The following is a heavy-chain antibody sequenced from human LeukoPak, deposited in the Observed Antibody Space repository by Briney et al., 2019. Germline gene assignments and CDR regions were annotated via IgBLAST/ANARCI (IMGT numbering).Heavy chain of an antibody. V-gene: IGHV4-31*03. CDR3: ARDWIYGYGGNLNAFDI. CDR2: IYYSGST. Sequence: SETLSLTCTVSGGSISSGGYYWSWIRQHPGKGLEWIGYIYYSGSTYYNPSLKSRVTISVDTSKNQFSLKLSSVTAADTAVYYCARDWIYGYGGNLNAFDIWGQGTMVTVSS. D-gene: IGHD4-23*01. J-gene: IGHJ3*02. CDR1: GGSISSGGYY.